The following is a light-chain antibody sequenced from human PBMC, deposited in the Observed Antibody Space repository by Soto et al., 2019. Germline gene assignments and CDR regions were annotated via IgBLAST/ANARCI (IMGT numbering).Light chain of an antibody. CDR1: SGHSSYA. CDR3: QTWGTVIPYVV. V-gene: IGLV4-69*01. CDR2: LNSDGSH. Sequence: QSVLTQSPSASASLGASVKLTCTLSSGHSSYAIAWHQQQPEKGPRYLMKLNSDGSHSKGDGIPDRFSGSSSGAERYLTISSLQSEDEADYYCQTWGTVIPYVVFGGGTKVTVL. J-gene: IGLJ2*01.